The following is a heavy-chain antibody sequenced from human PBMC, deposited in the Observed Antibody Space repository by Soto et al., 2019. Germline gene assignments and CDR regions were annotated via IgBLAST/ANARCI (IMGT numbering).Heavy chain of an antibody. V-gene: IGHV1-69*13. CDR3: ARDLGCSSTSCPPSYYYYYGMDV. J-gene: IGHJ6*02. D-gene: IGHD2-2*01. CDR1: VGTFSSYA. Sequence: GASVKVSCKASVGTFSSYAISWVRQAPGQGLEWMGGIIPIFGTANYAQKFQGRVTITADESTSTAYMELSSLRSEDTAVYYCARDLGCSSTSCPPSYYYYYGMDVWGQGTTVTVSS. CDR2: IIPIFGTA.